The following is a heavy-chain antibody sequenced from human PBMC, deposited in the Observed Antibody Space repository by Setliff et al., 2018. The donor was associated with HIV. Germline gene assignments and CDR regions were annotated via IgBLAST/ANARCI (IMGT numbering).Heavy chain of an antibody. CDR1: GGSISSGGFY. Sequence: SETLSLTCTVTGGSISSGGFYWTWIRQHPGKGLEWIGYIYNTGSTYHSPSLESRVTISIDTSKHHFSLRLSSVTAADTAVYYCARGGSRGSWYWDYWGQGTLVTVSS. D-gene: IGHD6-13*01. CDR3: ARGGSRGSWYWDY. CDR2: IYNTGST. J-gene: IGHJ4*02. V-gene: IGHV4-31*03.